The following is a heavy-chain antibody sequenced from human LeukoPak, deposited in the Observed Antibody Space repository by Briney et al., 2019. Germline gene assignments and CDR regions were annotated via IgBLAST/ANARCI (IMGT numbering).Heavy chain of an antibody. J-gene: IGHJ6*03. Sequence: SETLSLTCAVYGGSFSGYYWSWIRQPPGKGLEWIGEINHSGSTNYNPSLKSRVTISVDTSKNQFSLKLSSVTAADTAVYFCARVTWFPGSSYYYMDVWGKGTTVTVSS. D-gene: IGHD3-9*01. CDR2: INHSGST. V-gene: IGHV4-34*01. CDR3: ARVTWFPGSSYYYMDV. CDR1: GGSFSGYY.